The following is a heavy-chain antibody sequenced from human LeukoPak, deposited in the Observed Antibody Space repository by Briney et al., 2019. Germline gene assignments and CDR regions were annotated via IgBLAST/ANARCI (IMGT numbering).Heavy chain of an antibody. V-gene: IGHV3-43*01. CDR1: GFTFDRYT. CDR2: AGWVGGTT. D-gene: IGHD3-10*02. CDR3: AKELDTMFFDY. Sequence: QAGGSLRLSCATSGFTFDRYTIHWVRQAPGKGLEWVSLAGWVGGTTYYSASVRGRFTISRDSGKNSVYLQMNSLTTDDTAFYFCAKELDTMFFDYWGQGALVTVSS. J-gene: IGHJ4*02.